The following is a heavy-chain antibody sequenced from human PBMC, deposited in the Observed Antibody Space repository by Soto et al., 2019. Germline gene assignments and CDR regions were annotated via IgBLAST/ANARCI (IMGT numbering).Heavy chain of an antibody. D-gene: IGHD6-19*01. J-gene: IGHJ4*02. CDR2: IYPGDSDT. CDR3: ALDHGVPVACNRYFDY. Sequence: GESLKISCEGSGYSFTGYWVGWVPPLPRKFLVWMGIIYPGDSDTTYSPSFQGQVTISADKSISTASLQWSCLKASATAMYYCALDHGVPVACNRYFDYCGKGTLIIVSS. CDR1: GYSFTGYW. V-gene: IGHV5-51*01.